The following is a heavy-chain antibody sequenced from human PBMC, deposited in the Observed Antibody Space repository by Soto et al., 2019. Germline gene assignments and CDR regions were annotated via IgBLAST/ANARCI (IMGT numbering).Heavy chain of an antibody. CDR3: ARGALVLVQAAIDYYYYYGMDV. J-gene: IGHJ6*02. V-gene: IGHV1-2*02. D-gene: IGHD2-2*01. CDR1: GYTFTCYY. CDR2: INPNSGGT. Sequence: SVKVACKASGYTFTCYYMHWVRQAPGQGLEWMGWINPNSGGTNYAQKFQGRVTMTMNTSISTAYMELSSLRSEDTAVYYCARGALVLVQAAIDYYYYYGMDVWGQGTTVTVSS.